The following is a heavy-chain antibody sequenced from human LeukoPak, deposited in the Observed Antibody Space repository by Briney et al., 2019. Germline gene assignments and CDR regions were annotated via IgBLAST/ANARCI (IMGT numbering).Heavy chain of an antibody. CDR3: ARGRNGDYSELDY. Sequence: AAMKVPCKASGYSFTSYGICCVRQAPGQGLEWMGWISAYNGNTNYTQKLQGRVTMTTDTSTSTAYMELRSLSSDDTAVYYCARGRNGDYSELDYWGQGTLVTVSS. J-gene: IGHJ4*02. CDR1: GYSFTSYG. D-gene: IGHD4-17*01. V-gene: IGHV1-18*01. CDR2: ISAYNGNT.